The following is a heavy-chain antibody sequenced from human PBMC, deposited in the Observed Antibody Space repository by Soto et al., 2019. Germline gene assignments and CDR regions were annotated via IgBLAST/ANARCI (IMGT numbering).Heavy chain of an antibody. CDR2: IFNSGST. V-gene: IGHV4-61*08. D-gene: IGHD3-3*01. CDR1: GGADGSGGDY. Sequence: ASVTLCHSSSVAGGADGSGGDYWSWILHPPRTGVVLIGYIFNSGSTDYNPSLTSRVAISLDTSRNQFSLKLRSVTAADTAVYYCARLRITNFGVVTGHYFDYWGRGTLVTVSS. CDR3: ARLRITNFGVVTGHYFDY. J-gene: IGHJ4*02.